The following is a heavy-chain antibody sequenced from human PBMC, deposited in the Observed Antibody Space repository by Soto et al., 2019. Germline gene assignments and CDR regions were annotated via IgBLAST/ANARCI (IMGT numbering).Heavy chain of an antibody. CDR1: GGTFSSYS. CDR3: ARGADAARPPYYYYMDV. J-gene: IGHJ6*03. V-gene: IGHV1-69*08. Sequence: QVQLVQSGAEVKKPGSSVYVSCKASGGTFSSYSINWVRQAPGQGLEWMGRILPILGAANYAQKFQGRVTINADTSTNTAYMELSSLRSEDTAVYFCARGADAARPPYYYYMDVWGKGTAVTVS. D-gene: IGHD6-6*01. CDR2: ILPILGAA.